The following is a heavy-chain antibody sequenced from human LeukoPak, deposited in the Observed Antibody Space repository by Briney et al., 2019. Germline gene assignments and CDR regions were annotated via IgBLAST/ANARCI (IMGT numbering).Heavy chain of an antibody. V-gene: IGHV3-33*01. D-gene: IGHD5-24*01. J-gene: IGHJ4*02. CDR3: ARDEGIEMATITVDY. CDR2: IWYDGSNK. CDR1: GFTFSSYG. Sequence: GGSLRLSCAASGFTFSSYGMHWVRQAPVKGLEWVAVIWYDGSNKYYADSVKGRFTISRDNSKNTLYLQMNSLRAEDTAVYYCARDEGIEMATITVDYWGQGTLVTVSS.